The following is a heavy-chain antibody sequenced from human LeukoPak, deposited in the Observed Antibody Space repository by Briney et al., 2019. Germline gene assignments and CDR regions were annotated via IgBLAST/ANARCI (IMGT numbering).Heavy chain of an antibody. D-gene: IGHD3-22*01. J-gene: IGHJ6*03. CDR3: ARHQEHYYDTGGPHYYYYYYMDV. CDR1: GYSFTSYW. V-gene: IGHV5-51*01. Sequence: GESLKISCKGSGYSFTSYWIGWVRQMPGKGLEWMGIIYPGDSDTRYSPSFQGQVTISADKSISTAYLQWSSLRASDTAIYYCARHQEHYYDTGGPHYYYYYYMDVWGKGTTVTVSS. CDR2: IYPGDSDT.